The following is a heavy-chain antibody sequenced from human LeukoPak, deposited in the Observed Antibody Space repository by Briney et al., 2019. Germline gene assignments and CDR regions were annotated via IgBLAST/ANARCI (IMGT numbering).Heavy chain of an antibody. J-gene: IGHJ5*02. CDR3: ARGQWYNWFDP. D-gene: IGHD2-8*01. CDR2: INHSGST. CDR1: GGSFSGYY. Sequence: SETLSLTCAVYGGSFSGYYWSWIRQPPGKGLEWIGEINHSGSTNYNPSLKRRVTISVDTSKNQFSLKLSSVTAADTAVYYCARGQWYNWFDPWGQGTLVTVSS. V-gene: IGHV4-34*01.